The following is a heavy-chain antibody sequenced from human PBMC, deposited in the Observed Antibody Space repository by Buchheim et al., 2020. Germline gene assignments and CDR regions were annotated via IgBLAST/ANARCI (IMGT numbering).Heavy chain of an antibody. CDR1: GFTFSSYS. CDR3: ARDFYGDYSFDC. Sequence: EVQLVESGGGLVKPGGSLRLSCAASGFTFSSYSMNWVRQAPGKGLEWVSSISSTSSYIYYAVSVKGRSTISRDNAKNSLYPQMNSLRAEDTAVYYCARDFYGDYSFDCWGQGTL. D-gene: IGHD4-17*01. V-gene: IGHV3-21*02. J-gene: IGHJ4*02. CDR2: ISSTSSYI.